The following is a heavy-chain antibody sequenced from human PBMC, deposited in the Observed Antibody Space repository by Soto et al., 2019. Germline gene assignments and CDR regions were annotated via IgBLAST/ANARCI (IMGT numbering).Heavy chain of an antibody. CDR2: IIPILGIA. J-gene: IGHJ5*02. CDR3: AVEGRCSGGSCYSGYNWFDP. Sequence: QVQLVQSGAEVKKPGSSVKVSCKASGGTFSSYTISWVRQAPGQGLEWMGRIIPILGIANYAQKFRGRVTITADKSTSTAYMELSSLRSEDTAVYYCAVEGRCSGGSCYSGYNWFDPWGQGTLVTVSS. D-gene: IGHD2-15*01. V-gene: IGHV1-69*02. CDR1: GGTFSSYT.